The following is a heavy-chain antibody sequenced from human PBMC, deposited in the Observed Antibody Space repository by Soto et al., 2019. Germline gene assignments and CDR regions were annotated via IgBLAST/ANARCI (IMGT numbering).Heavy chain of an antibody. CDR1: GGTFSSYA. V-gene: IGHV1-69*05. CDR2: IIAIFGTA. J-gene: IGHJ5*02. D-gene: IGHD4-17*01. CDR3: ARDYGGGWFGP. Sequence: ASVKVSCKASGGTFSSYAISWVRQAPGQGLEWMGGIIAIFGTANYAQKFQGRVTMTTDASTSTAYMELRSLRSDDTAVYYCARDYGGGWFGPWSQGTLVTDSS.